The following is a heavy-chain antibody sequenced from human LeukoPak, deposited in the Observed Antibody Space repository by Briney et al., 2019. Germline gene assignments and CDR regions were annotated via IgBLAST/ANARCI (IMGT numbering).Heavy chain of an antibody. CDR3: ARERTDFGSLRGDFDY. Sequence: GGSLRLSCAASGFTFRSYWMTWVRQAPGKGLEWVANIKQDGSEKYYVDSVEGRFTISRDNAKNSLFLRMNSLRAEDTAVYYRARERTDFGSLRGDFDYWGQGTLVTVSS. D-gene: IGHD1-26*01. CDR2: IKQDGSEK. V-gene: IGHV3-7*01. J-gene: IGHJ4*02. CDR1: GFTFRSYW.